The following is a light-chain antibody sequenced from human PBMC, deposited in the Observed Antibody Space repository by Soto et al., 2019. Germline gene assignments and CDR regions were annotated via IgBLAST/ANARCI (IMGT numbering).Light chain of an antibody. Sequence: QSVLKQPPSTSGTPGQRVTLSCSGSNSNIGSDAVHWYQQHPGTAPKLLIYTNNQRPSGVPDRFSGSKSGTSASLAINGLQSEDEGDYYCASWDDSLSVVVFGGGTQLTVL. J-gene: IGLJ2*01. CDR2: TNN. CDR3: ASWDDSLSVVV. V-gene: IGLV1-44*01. CDR1: NSNIGSDA.